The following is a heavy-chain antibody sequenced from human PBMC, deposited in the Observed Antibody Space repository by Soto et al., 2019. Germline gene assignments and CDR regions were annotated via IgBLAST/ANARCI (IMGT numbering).Heavy chain of an antibody. CDR2: IKSKAAGGTT. V-gene: IGHV3-15*07. Sequence: GGSLRLSCVVSGFTFSNAWMNWVRQTPGKGLEWVGRIKSKAAGGTTDYAAPVKGRFTISRDDSENTLFLQMSSLRTEDTAMYYCTTVPSVAVAGRVLDYWGQGTLVTVSS. D-gene: IGHD6-19*01. J-gene: IGHJ4*02. CDR3: TTVPSVAVAGRVLDY. CDR1: GFTFSNAW.